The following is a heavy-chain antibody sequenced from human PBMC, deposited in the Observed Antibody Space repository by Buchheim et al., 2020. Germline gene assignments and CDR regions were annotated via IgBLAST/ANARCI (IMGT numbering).Heavy chain of an antibody. CDR2: IHYSGGT. V-gene: IGHV4-59*01. J-gene: IGHJ4*02. CDR1: GDSISGSY. CDR3: AKGGGRFDN. Sequence: QVQLQESGPGLVRPSETLSLTCTVSGDSISGSYWSWIRQPPGKGLEWIGYIHYSGGTNYNLSLKRRVTISVDTTKNQFSLHLSSVIAADTAVYFCAKGGGRFDNWGQGTL. D-gene: IGHD3-16*01.